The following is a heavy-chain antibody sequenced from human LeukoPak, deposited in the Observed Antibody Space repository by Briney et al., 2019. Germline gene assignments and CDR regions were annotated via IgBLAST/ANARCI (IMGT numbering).Heavy chain of an antibody. Sequence: GGSLRLSCAASGLSFSSFAMSWVRQGPARGLEWVSSIRGNGEIFYADSVKGRFTLSSDSSRNTVYFQLNNLRVEDTAIYYCAKASWVSSTDAVRWGQGTLVTVSS. CDR1: GLSFSSFA. V-gene: IGHV3-23*01. J-gene: IGHJ4*02. D-gene: IGHD3-16*01. CDR2: IRGNGEI. CDR3: AKASWVSSTDAVR.